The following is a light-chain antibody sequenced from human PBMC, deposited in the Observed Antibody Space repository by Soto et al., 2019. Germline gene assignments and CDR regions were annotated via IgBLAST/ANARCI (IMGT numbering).Light chain of an antibody. Sequence: DIVMTQSPLSLPVTPGEPASISCRSSQSLLHSNGYNYLDWYQQKPGQAPRLLIYGASSRATGIPDRFSGSGSGTDFTLTISRLEPEDFAVYYCQQYGTSRWTFGQGTKVEI. CDR3: QQYGTSRWT. CDR2: GAS. J-gene: IGKJ1*01. V-gene: IGKV2-28*01. CDR1: QSLLHSNGYNY.